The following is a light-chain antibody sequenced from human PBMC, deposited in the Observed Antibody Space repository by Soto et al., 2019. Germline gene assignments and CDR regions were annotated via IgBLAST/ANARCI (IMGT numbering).Light chain of an antibody. Sequence: QPVLTQSPSASASLGASVKLTCTLSSGHSSYAIAWHQQQPEKGPRYLMKLNSDGSHSKGDGIPDRFSGSSSGAERYLTGSSLQSEDEADYYFQTWGTGIHYVFGTGTKLTVL. CDR1: SGHSSYA. CDR3: QTWGTGIHYV. J-gene: IGLJ1*01. CDR2: LNSDGSH. V-gene: IGLV4-69*01.